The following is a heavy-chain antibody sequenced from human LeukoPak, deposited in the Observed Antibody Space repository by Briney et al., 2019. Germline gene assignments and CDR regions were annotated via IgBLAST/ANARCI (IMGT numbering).Heavy chain of an antibody. CDR2: ISASGTTT. CDR3: ARVVGYYGSGNYYFDS. Sequence: GGSLGLSCAASGFTFSHYEMNWVRLAPGKGLEWISFISASGTTTYYADSVKGRFTSSRDNAKNSIYLQMNSLRAEDTAAYFCARVVGYYGSGNYYFDSWGQGTLVTVSS. J-gene: IGHJ4*02. D-gene: IGHD3-10*01. CDR1: GFTFSHYE. V-gene: IGHV3-48*03.